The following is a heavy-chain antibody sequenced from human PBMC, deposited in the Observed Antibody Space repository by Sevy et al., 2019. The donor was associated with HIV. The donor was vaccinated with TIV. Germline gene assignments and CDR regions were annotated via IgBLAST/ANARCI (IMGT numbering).Heavy chain of an antibody. CDR2: IYYSGST. J-gene: IGHJ4*02. V-gene: IGHV4-39*01. CDR3: ARQETWGYYDSSGYYFDY. CDR1: GGSISSSSYY. Sequence: SENLSLNCTVSGGSISSSSYYWGWIRQPPGKGLEWIGSIYYSGSTYYNPSLKSRVTISVDTSKNQFSLKLSSVTAADTAVYYCARQETWGYYDSSGYYFDYWGQGTLVTVSS. D-gene: IGHD3-22*01.